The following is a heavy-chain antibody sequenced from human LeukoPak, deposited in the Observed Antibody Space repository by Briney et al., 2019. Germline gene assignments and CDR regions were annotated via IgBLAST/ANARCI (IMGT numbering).Heavy chain of an antibody. CDR2: INWNGGST. J-gene: IGHJ5*02. D-gene: IGHD1-26*01. V-gene: IGHV3-20*04. CDR1: GFTFDDYG. CDR3: ARGGSYYWPIDL. Sequence: PGGSLRLSCAASGFTFDDYGMSWVRQAPGKGLEWVSGINWNGGSTGYADAVKGRFTISRDNDKNSVYLQMNSLRADDTAVYYCARGGSYYWPIDLWGQGTLVTVSS.